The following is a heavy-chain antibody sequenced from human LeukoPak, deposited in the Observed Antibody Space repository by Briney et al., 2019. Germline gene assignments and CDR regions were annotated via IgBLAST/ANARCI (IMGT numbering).Heavy chain of an antibody. Sequence: SETLSLTCTVSGGSISSYYWSWIRQPPGKGLEWIGYIYYSGSTNYNPSLKSRVTISVDTSKNQFSLKLSSVTAADTAVYYCARQFTSAMVEYYFDYWGQGTLVTVSS. V-gene: IGHV4-59*08. D-gene: IGHD5-18*01. J-gene: IGHJ4*02. CDR1: GGSISSYY. CDR2: IYYSGST. CDR3: ARQFTSAMVEYYFDY.